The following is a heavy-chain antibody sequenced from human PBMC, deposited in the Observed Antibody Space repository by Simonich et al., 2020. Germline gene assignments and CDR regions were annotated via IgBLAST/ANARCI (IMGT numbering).Heavy chain of an antibody. V-gene: IGHV4-39*01. Sequence: QLQLQESGPGLVKPSETLSLTCTVSGGSISSSSYYWGWIRQPPGKGLEWIGSIYYSGRTHYNPSLKRRVTISVDTSKNKFALKLSSVTAADTAVYYCARHAGFAFDIWGQGTMVTVSS. J-gene: IGHJ3*02. D-gene: IGHD6-13*01. CDR2: IYYSGRT. CDR3: ARHAGFAFDI. CDR1: GGSISSSSYY.